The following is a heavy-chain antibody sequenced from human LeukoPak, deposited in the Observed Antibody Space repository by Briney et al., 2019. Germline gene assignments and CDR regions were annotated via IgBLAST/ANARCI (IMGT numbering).Heavy chain of an antibody. V-gene: IGHV3-48*03. CDR2: ISGSGSII. CDR3: ARDRWFGTY. Sequence: GGSLRLSCAASGFSFSSYEMNWVRQAPGKGLEWVSYISGSGSIIYYADSVKGRFTISRDNAKNTLYLQMNSLRAEDTAVYYCARDRWFGTYWGQGTLVTVSS. J-gene: IGHJ4*02. CDR1: GFSFSSYE. D-gene: IGHD3-10*01.